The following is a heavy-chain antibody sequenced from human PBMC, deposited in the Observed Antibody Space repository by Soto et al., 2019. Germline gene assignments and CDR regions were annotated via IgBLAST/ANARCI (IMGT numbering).Heavy chain of an antibody. CDR3: ARYNQLLYSAFDI. D-gene: IGHD2-2*02. Sequence: QVQLVQSGAEVKKPGASVKVSCKTSGYTFSSYGISWVRQAPGQGLEWMGWTNAYNGNTNYAQNLQGRVTMTTETSTNTAYMELRSLRSDDTAVYYCARYNQLLYSAFDIWGQGTMVTVSS. CDR2: TNAYNGNT. V-gene: IGHV1-18*04. CDR1: GYTFSSYG. J-gene: IGHJ3*02.